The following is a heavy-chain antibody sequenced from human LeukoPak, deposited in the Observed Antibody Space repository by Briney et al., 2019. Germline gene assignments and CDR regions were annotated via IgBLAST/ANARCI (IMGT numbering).Heavy chain of an antibody. D-gene: IGHD3-10*01. CDR2: IYYSGNT. CDR3: ARGYGSGTYYLNYFDY. V-gene: IGHV4-59*01. Sequence: SETLSLTCTVSGGSISGYYWSWFRQPPGKGLECIGYIYYSGNTNYNPSLKSRVTISVDTSKNQFSLKLTPVAAADTAVYYCARGYGSGTYYLNYFDYWGQGTLVTVSS. CDR1: GGSISGYY. J-gene: IGHJ4*02.